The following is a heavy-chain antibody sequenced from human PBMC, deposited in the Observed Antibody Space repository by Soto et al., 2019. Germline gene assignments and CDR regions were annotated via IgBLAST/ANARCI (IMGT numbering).Heavy chain of an antibody. D-gene: IGHD3-22*01. CDR1: GGSVSSGSHF. V-gene: IGHV4-61*01. CDR2: IYYSGST. Sequence: SETLSLTCTVSGGSVSSGSHFWSWIRQPPGKGLEWIGYIYYSGSTNYNPSLKSRVTISVDTSKNQFSLKLSSVTAADTAVYYCAGAKYFYDNSGYYVHWGQGTLVTVSS. J-gene: IGHJ4*02. CDR3: AGAKYFYDNSGYYVH.